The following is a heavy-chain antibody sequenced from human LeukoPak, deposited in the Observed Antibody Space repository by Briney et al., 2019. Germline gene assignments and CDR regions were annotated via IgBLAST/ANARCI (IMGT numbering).Heavy chain of an antibody. CDR1: GGTFSSYA. V-gene: IGHV1-69*06. D-gene: IGHD3-22*01. CDR3: ASLSIGGYPADY. CDR2: IIPIFGTA. J-gene: IGHJ4*02. Sequence: GASVKVSCKASGGTFSSYAISWVRQAPGQGLEWMGGIIPIFGTANYAQKFQGRVTITADKSTSTAYMELSSLRSEDTAVYYCASLSIGGYPADYWGQGTLVTVSS.